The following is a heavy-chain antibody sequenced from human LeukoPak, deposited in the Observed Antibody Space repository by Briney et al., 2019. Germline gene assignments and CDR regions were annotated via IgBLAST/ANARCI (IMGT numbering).Heavy chain of an antibody. V-gene: IGHV3-74*01. CDR3: AAAGVPAAKLPVLRFLEWFSGAFDY. D-gene: IGHD3-3*01. CDR2: IASDGSST. Sequence: PGGSLRLSCAASGFTFSSYWMNWVRQAPGKGLVWVSRIASDGSSTTYADSVKGRFSISRDNAKNTLYLQMNSLRDEDTAVYYCAAAGVPAAKLPVLRFLEWFSGAFDYWGQGTLVTVSS. J-gene: IGHJ4*02. CDR1: GFTFSSYW.